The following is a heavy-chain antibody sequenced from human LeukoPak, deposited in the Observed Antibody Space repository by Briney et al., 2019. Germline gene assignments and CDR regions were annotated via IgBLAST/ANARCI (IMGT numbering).Heavy chain of an antibody. Sequence: GGSLRLSCAASGFTFSSYGMHWVRQAPGKGLEWVAVIWYDGSNKYYADSVKGRFTISRDNSKNTLYLQMNSLRAEDTAVYYCAKVGAAAGTLPWGQGTLVTVSS. CDR1: GFTFSSYG. CDR3: AKVGAAAGTLP. J-gene: IGHJ5*02. V-gene: IGHV3-33*06. CDR2: IWYDGSNK. D-gene: IGHD6-13*01.